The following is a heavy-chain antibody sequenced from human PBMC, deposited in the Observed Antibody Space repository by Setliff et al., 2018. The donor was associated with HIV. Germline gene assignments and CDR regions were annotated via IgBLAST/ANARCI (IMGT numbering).Heavy chain of an antibody. J-gene: IGHJ4*02. CDR3: ARSIVPVASGYYYFEY. V-gene: IGHV3-48*01. D-gene: IGHD3-3*01. CDR1: GFTFSSYW. Sequence: GGSLRLSCAASGFTFSSYWMSWVRQAPGKGLEWISYISSSGNSIYYAESVKGRFTISRDNSKNTLYLQMNSLRVEDTAVYYCARSIVPVASGYYYFEYWGQGTLVTVSS. CDR2: ISSSGNSI.